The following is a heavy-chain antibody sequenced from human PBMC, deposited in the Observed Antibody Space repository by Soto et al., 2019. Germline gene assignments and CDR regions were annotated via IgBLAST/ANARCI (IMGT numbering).Heavy chain of an antibody. CDR2: ISYDGSNK. D-gene: IGHD6-13*01. V-gene: IGHV3-30*18. CDR1: GFTFSSYG. CDR3: AKDLYSSSWYFGQYYYYGMDV. J-gene: IGHJ6*02. Sequence: SGGSLRLSCAASGFTFSSYGMHWVRQAPGKGLEWVAVISYDGSNKYYADSVKGRFTISRDNSKNTLYLQMNSLRAEDTAVYYCAKDLYSSSWYFGQYYYYGMDVWGQGTTVTVSS.